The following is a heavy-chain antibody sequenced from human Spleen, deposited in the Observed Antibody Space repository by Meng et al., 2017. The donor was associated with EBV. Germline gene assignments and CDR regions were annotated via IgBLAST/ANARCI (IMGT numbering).Heavy chain of an antibody. Sequence: QAQLQQGGAGLLKPSETLSLTCDVYGSFSEYYWPWFRQPPGKGLEWIGEINYSGSTKYSPSLTSRLTISVDTSKNQFSLKMTSVTAADTAVYYCARGVLRRMSGTYHLYNWFDHWGQGTLVTVSS. V-gene: IGHV4-34*02. D-gene: IGHD1-26*01. J-gene: IGHJ5*02. CDR2: INYSGST. CDR3: ARGVLRRMSGTYHLYNWFDH. CDR1: GSFSEYY.